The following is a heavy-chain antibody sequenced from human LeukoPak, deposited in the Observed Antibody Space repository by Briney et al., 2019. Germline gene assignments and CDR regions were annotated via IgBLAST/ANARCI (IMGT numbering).Heavy chain of an antibody. D-gene: IGHD6-13*01. V-gene: IGHV4-59*01. J-gene: IGHJ4*02. CDR2: IYYSGST. CDR3: ASQQLVPSTPFDY. Sequence: PSETLSLTCTVSGGSISSYYWSWIRQPPGKGLEWIGYIYYSGSTNYNPSLKSRVTISVDTSKNQFSLKLSSVTAADTAVYYCASQQLVPSTPFDYWGQGTLVTVSS. CDR1: GGSISSYY.